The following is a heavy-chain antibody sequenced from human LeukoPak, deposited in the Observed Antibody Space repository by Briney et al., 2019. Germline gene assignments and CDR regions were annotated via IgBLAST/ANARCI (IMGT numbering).Heavy chain of an antibody. J-gene: IGHJ3*02. CDR1: GGSITSYY. CDR3: ARCTIFGVVCNAFDI. D-gene: IGHD3-3*01. V-gene: IGHV4-4*07. CDR2: IYTSGRT. Sequence: SETLSLTCTVSGGSITSYYWSWIRQPAGKGLEYIGRIYTSGRTNYNPSLKSRVTMSVDTSRKQFSLKLSSVTAADTAVYYCARCTIFGVVCNAFDIWGQGTMVTVSS.